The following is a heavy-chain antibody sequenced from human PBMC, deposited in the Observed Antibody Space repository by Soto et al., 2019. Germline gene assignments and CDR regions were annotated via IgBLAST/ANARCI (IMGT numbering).Heavy chain of an antibody. CDR1: RMSFSFFG. J-gene: IGHJ5*02. Sequence: QVQLVESGGGVVQPGRSLRLSCAASRMSFSFFGIHWVRQAPGQGLEWVAAIWHDGSNENYEDSVKGRFTISRDSSKNTVYLQMNSLRIEDTAVYFCAAELSYSRSTSSRTSCFDTWGKGTLVAVSS. CDR3: AAELSYSRSTSSRTSCFDT. V-gene: IGHV3-33*01. D-gene: IGHD2-2*01. CDR2: IWHDGSNE.